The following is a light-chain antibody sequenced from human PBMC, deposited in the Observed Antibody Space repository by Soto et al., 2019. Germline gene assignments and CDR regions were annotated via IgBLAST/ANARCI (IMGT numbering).Light chain of an antibody. V-gene: IGKV1-6*01. CDR3: LQDYNYPLT. J-gene: IGKJ4*01. Sequence: AIQMTQSPSSLSASVGDRVTITCRASQGIRNDLGWFQQKPGKAPKLLIYAASSLQSGVPSRFSGSGSGTDFTLTISSLQPEDFGSYYCLQDYNYPLTFGGGTRVEIK. CDR2: AAS. CDR1: QGIRND.